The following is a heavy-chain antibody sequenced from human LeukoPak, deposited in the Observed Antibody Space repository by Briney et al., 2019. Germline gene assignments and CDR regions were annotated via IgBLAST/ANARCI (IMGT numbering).Heavy chain of an antibody. CDR3: TSSITIFGVVIIPYAFDI. D-gene: IGHD3-3*01. V-gene: IGHV3-15*01. CDR2: IKSKTDGGTT. Sequence: GGSLRLSCAASEFTFSNAWMSWVRQAPGKGLEWVGRIKSKTDGGTTDYAAPAKGRFTISRDDSKNTLYLQMNSLKTEDTAVYYCTSSITIFGVVIIPYAFDIWGQGTMVTVSS. CDR1: EFTFSNAW. J-gene: IGHJ3*02.